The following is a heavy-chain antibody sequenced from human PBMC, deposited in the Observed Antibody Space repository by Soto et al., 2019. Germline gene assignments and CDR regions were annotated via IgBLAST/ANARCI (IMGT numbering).Heavy chain of an antibody. CDR2: IYYSGST. CDR3: ARTYYYDSSGYYLFDY. Sequence: NPSETLSLTCTVSGGSISSYYWSWIRQPPGKGLEWIGYIYYSGSTNYNPSLKSRVTISVDTSKNQFSLKLSSVTAADTAVYYCARTYYYDSSGYYLFDYWGQGTLVTVSS. J-gene: IGHJ4*02. V-gene: IGHV4-59*01. CDR1: GGSISSYY. D-gene: IGHD3-22*01.